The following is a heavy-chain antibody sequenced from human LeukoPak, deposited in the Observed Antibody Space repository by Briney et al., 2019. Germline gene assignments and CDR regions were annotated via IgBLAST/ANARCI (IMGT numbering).Heavy chain of an antibody. D-gene: IGHD3-10*01. J-gene: IGHJ3*02. CDR1: GFSLRIFE. Sequence: GASLRLXCLGSGFSLRIFEYKWLRQCPGKGLEGVSYVSVSGDEIHHAVSVKGRFTISRDNAKNSVFLQMNRLRAEDTAIYYCARDRSIIMDRGTPDAFDIWGQGTMVTVSS. CDR2: VSVSGDEI. V-gene: IGHV3-48*03. CDR3: ARDRSIIMDRGTPDAFDI.